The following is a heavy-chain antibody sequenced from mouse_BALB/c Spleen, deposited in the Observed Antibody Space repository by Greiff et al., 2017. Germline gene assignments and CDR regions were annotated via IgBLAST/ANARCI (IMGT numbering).Heavy chain of an antibody. Sequence: VQLQQSGAELAKPGASVKMSCKASGYTFTSYWMHWVKQRPGQGLEWIGYINPSTGYTEYNQKFKDKATLTADKSSSTAYMQLSSLTSEDSAVYYCARYHYGSSGLDDGGQGTTRTVSS. D-gene: IGHD1-1*01. CDR3: ARYHYGSSGLDD. CDR2: INPSTGYT. V-gene: IGHV1-7*01. CDR1: GYTFTSYW. J-gene: IGHJ2*01.